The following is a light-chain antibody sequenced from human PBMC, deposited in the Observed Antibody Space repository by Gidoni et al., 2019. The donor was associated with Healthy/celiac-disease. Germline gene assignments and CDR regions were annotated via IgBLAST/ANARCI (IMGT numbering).Light chain of an antibody. CDR3: QQSYSTPWT. J-gene: IGKJ1*01. CDR2: AAS. CDR1: QSISSY. V-gene: IGKV1-39*01. Sequence: PMTQSPSSLSASVGDRVTITCRASQSISSYLDWYQQKPGKAPKLLIYAASSLQSGVPSRFSGSGSGTDFTLTISSLQPEDFATYYCQQSYSTPWTFGQGTKVEIK.